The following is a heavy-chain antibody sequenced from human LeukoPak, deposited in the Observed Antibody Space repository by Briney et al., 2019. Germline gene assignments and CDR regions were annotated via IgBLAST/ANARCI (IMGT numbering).Heavy chain of an antibody. J-gene: IGHJ3*02. CDR3: AKALVMYYYDSSGYTDAFDI. Sequence: GGSLRLSCAASGFTFSSYAMSWVRQAPGKGLEWVSAISGSGGSTYYADSVKGRFTISRDNSKNTLYLQMNSLRAEDTAVYYCAKALVMYYYDSSGYTDAFDIWGQGTMVTVSS. D-gene: IGHD3-22*01. V-gene: IGHV3-23*01. CDR2: ISGSGGST. CDR1: GFTFSSYA.